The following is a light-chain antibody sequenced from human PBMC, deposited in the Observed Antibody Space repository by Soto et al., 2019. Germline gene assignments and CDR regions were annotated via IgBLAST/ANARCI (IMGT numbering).Light chain of an antibody. J-gene: IGKJ2*03. CDR3: QQSGRSPLMYS. Sequence: EIVLTQSPGTLSLSPGERATLSCRASQTITSNFLAWYQQKPGQAPRLLIYGASTRAAGAPDRFSGSGSGTDFNLTITRLEPEEFAVYYCQQSGRSPLMYSFGQGTKLGVK. CDR1: QTITSNF. V-gene: IGKV3-20*01. CDR2: GAS.